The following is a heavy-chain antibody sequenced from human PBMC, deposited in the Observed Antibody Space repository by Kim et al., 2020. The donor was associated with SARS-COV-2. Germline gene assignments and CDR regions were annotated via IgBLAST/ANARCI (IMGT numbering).Heavy chain of an antibody. Sequence: GGSLRLSCAASGFTFSNYSMNWVRQAPGKGLEWVSYISSISRTKYYADSVKGRFTISRDNAKNSLYLQMNSLRDEDTAVYYCARGVSSDTYYFDYWGQGTLVTVSS. CDR3: ARGVSSDTYYFDY. J-gene: IGHJ4*02. CDR1: GFTFSNYS. CDR2: ISSISRTK. D-gene: IGHD6-19*01. V-gene: IGHV3-48*02.